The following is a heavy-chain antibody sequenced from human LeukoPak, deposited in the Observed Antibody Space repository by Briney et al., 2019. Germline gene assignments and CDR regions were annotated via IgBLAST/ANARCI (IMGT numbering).Heavy chain of an antibody. CDR1: AYSISSGYF. CDR3: AGSSGSYPDYYFHYYLDV. D-gene: IGHD1-26*01. Sequence: SETLSLTCGVSAYSISSGYFWGWIRQPPGKGLEWIGAIYNTGSTYNNPSLKSRVSISVDTSKNQFSLKLTSVTAADTAVYYCAGSSGSYPDYYFHYYLDVWGKGTTVTVSS. V-gene: IGHV4-38-2*01. J-gene: IGHJ6*03. CDR2: IYNTGST.